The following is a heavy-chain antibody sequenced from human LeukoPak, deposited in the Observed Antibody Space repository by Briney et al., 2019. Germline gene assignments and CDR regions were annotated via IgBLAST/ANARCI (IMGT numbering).Heavy chain of an antibody. D-gene: IGHD2-15*01. CDR1: GFTFRNAW. Sequence: GGSLRLSCAASGFTFRNAWMSWVRQAPGKGLEWVSVISGSGYYSYYADSVKGRFTVSRDNSKTTPYLQMNSLRADDTAVYYCATPRGIVVVVAAPSFDFWGQGTLVTVSS. J-gene: IGHJ4*02. CDR3: ATPRGIVVVVAAPSFDF. CDR2: ISGSGYYS. V-gene: IGHV3-23*01.